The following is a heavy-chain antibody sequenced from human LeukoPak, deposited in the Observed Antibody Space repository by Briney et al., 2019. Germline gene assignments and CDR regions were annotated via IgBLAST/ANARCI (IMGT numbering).Heavy chain of an antibody. Sequence: PGGSLRLSCAASGFTFSSYAMSWVRQAPGKGLEWVSASSGNGGTTYYADSVKGRFTISRDNSKNTLYLQMNSLRAEDTAVYYCARAAQYYYDSSGYYNEYYFDYWGQGTLVTVSS. CDR3: ARAAQYYYDSSGYYNEYYFDY. V-gene: IGHV3-23*01. CDR1: GFTFSSYA. J-gene: IGHJ4*02. D-gene: IGHD3-22*01. CDR2: SSGNGGTT.